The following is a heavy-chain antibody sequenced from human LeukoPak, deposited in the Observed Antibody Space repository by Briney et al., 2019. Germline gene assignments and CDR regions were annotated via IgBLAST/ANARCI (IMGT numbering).Heavy chain of an antibody. J-gene: IGHJ6*02. V-gene: IGHV3-48*01. CDR3: ARVQLLYDIYYYYGMDV. Sequence: GGSLRLSCAASEFTFSSYSMNWVRQAPGKGLEWVSYITNSGNSKSYADSVKGRFTISRDNTKNSLYLQMNGLRAEDTAVYYCARVQLLYDIYYYYGMDVWGQGTTVTVSS. D-gene: IGHD2-2*02. CDR1: EFTFSSYS. CDR2: ITNSGNSK.